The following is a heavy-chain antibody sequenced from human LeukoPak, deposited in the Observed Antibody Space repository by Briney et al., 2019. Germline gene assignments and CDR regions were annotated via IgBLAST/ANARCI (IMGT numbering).Heavy chain of an antibody. CDR2: MNPNSGNT. CDR1: GGTFSSYA. Sequence: GASEKVSCKASGGTFSSYAISWVRQAPGQGLEWMGWMNPNSGNTGYAQKFQGRVTMTRNTSISTAYMELSSLRSEDTAVYYCARDGPKWSWYYYYGMDVWGQGTTVTVSS. J-gene: IGHJ6*02. CDR3: ARDGPKWSWYYYYGMDV. D-gene: IGHD1-26*01. V-gene: IGHV1-8*02.